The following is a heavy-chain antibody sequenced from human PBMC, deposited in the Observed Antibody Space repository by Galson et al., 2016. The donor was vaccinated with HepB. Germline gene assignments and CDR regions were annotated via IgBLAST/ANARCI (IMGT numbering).Heavy chain of an antibody. D-gene: IGHD2-15*01. CDR2: IYSGGTT. Sequence: SLRLSCAVSGFPVTDNYMSWVRQAPGKGLEWLSVIYSGGTTNYADYLKGRFTISRDNSKNTVYLHISSLRVEDTAVYYCASSYCTGGSCYFDDWGQGTLLTVSS. CDR1: GFPVTDNY. J-gene: IGHJ4*02. CDR3: ASSYCTGGSCYFDD. V-gene: IGHV3-53*01.